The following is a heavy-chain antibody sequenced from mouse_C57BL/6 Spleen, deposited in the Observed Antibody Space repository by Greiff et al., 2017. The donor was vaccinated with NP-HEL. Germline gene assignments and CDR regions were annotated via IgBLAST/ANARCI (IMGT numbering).Heavy chain of an antibody. D-gene: IGHD1-1*01. V-gene: IGHV5-6*01. CDR2: ISSGGSYT. CDR3: ARPSMTTVVATHWYCDD. Sequence: EVKLMESGGDLVKPGGSLKLSCAASGFTFSSYGMSWVRQTPDKRLEWVATISSGGSYTYYPDSVKGRFTISIDNANNTLYLQMSSRKSEDTAMYYCARPSMTTVVATHWYCDDWGTGTTVTVSS. J-gene: IGHJ1*03. CDR1: GFTFSSYG.